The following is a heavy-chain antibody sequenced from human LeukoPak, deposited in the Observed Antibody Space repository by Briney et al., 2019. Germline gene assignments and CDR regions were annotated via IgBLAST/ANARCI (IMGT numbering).Heavy chain of an antibody. CDR1: GFTFTNYA. CDR3: AKGLRWLVPANNHGMDV. V-gene: IGHV3-23*01. J-gene: IGHJ6*02. CDR2: ISGSGDTT. Sequence: GGSPRLSCSASGFTFTNYAMSWVRQAPGKGLEWVSGISGSGDTTYYADSVKGQFTISRDNSKNTVYLQMSSLRAEDTAVYYCAKGLRWLVPANNHGMDVWGQGTTVTVSS. D-gene: IGHD6-19*01.